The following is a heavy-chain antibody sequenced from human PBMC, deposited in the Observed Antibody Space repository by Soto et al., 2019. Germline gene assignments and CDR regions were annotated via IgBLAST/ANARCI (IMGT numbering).Heavy chain of an antibody. V-gene: IGHV4-31*03. J-gene: IGHJ5*02. CDR2: IYYSGST. CDR1: GGSTSSSNYQ. CDR3: ARDRDSSSALVDP. Sequence: SETLSLTCSVSGGSTSSSNYQLAWIRQHPGKGLEWIGYIYYSGSTYYNPSLKSRVTISVDTSKNQFSLKLSSVTAADTAVYYCARDRDSSSALVDPWGQGTLVTVSS. D-gene: IGHD6-13*01.